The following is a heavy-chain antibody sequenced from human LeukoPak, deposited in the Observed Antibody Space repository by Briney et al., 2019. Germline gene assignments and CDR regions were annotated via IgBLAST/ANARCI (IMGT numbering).Heavy chain of an antibody. CDR3: ARVRGYDYVWGSCPY. CDR1: GYTFTGYY. Sequence: APVKVSCKASGYTFTGYYMQWVRQAPGQGLEWMGWIHPSSGDISYSQKFQGRVTMTRDTSISTAYMELSRLTSDDTAVYYCARVRGYDYVWGSCPYWGQGTLVTVSS. J-gene: IGHJ4*02. CDR2: IHPSSGDI. V-gene: IGHV1-2*02. D-gene: IGHD3-16*01.